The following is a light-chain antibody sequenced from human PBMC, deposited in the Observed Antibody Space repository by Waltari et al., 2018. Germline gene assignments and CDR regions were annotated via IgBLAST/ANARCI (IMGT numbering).Light chain of an antibody. CDR2: GTS. Sequence: DIQLTQSPSSLSASPRDRVTITCRASQSINSYLNGYQQKPGKATKLLIYGTSSLQSGVPSRFSGSGSWTDFSLTINSLQPEDFAAYYCQQTYTTPYTFGQETKLEIK. CDR3: QQTYTTPYT. CDR1: QSINSY. J-gene: IGKJ2*01. V-gene: IGKV1-39*01.